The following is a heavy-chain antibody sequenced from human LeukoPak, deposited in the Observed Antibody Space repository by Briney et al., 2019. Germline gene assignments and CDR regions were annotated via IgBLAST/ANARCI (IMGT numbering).Heavy chain of an antibody. J-gene: IGHJ3*02. CDR1: GGSISSSSYY. V-gene: IGHV4-30-4*08. D-gene: IGHD3-22*01. CDR3: ARDPYYYDSSGGAFDI. Sequence: SGTLSLTCAVSGGSISSSSYYWGWIRQPPGKGLEWIGYIYYSGSTYYNPSLKSRVTISVDTSKNQFSLKLSSVTAADTAVYYCARDPYYYDSSGGAFDIWGQGTMVTVSS. CDR2: IYYSGST.